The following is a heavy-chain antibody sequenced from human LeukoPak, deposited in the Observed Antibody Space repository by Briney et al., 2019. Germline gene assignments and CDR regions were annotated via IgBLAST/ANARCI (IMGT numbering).Heavy chain of an antibody. D-gene: IGHD1-26*01. CDR1: GFTFSRSW. J-gene: IGHJ4*02. CDR2: INDDGSTT. Sequence: GGSLRLSCAASGFTFSRSWMHWVRQAPGKGLVWVARINDDGSTTSYVDSVKGRFTISRDNAKNTLYLQMNSLRAEDTAVYYCARGPAANSGNYYVGDYWGQGTLVTVSS. CDR3: ARGPAANSGNYYVGDY. V-gene: IGHV3-74*01.